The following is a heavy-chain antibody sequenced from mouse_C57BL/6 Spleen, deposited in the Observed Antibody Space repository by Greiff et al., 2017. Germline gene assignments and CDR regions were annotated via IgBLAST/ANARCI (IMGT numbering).Heavy chain of an antibody. CDR1: GFTFSDYG. CDR2: ISNLAYSI. CDR3: ARQDGSSYWYFDV. V-gene: IGHV5-15*01. Sequence: EVMLVESGGGLVQPGGSLKLSCAASGFTFSDYGMAWVRQAPRKGPEWVAFISNLAYSIYYADTVTGRFTISREKAKNTLYLEMSSLRSEDTAMYYCARQDGSSYWYFDVWGTGTTVTVSS. D-gene: IGHD1-1*01. J-gene: IGHJ1*03.